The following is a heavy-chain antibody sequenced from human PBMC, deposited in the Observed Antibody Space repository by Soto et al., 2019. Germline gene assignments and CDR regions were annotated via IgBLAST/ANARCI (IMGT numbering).Heavy chain of an antibody. V-gene: IGHV5-10-1*01. J-gene: IGHJ6*02. CDR3: AIGGPSIAAAATDYYYGMDV. D-gene: IGHD6-13*01. CDR1: GYSFTSYW. Sequence: GESLKISCQGSGYSFTSYWISWVRQMPGKGLEWTGRIDPSDSYTNYSPSFQGHVTISADKSISTAYLQWSSLKASDTAMYYCAIGGPSIAAAATDYYYGMDVWGQGTTVTVSS. CDR2: IDPSDSYT.